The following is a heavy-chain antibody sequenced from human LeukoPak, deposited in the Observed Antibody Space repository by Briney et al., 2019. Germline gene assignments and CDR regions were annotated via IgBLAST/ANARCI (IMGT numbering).Heavy chain of an antibody. CDR2: INPSGGST. CDR1: GYTFTSYY. CDR3: ARSPMVRGVIITAPDY. Sequence: GASVKVSCKASGYTFTSYYMHWVRQAPGQGLEWMGIINPSGGSTSYAQKFQGRVTMTRDTSTSTVYMELSSLRSEDTAVYYCARSPMVRGVIITAPDYWGQGTLVTVPS. J-gene: IGHJ4*02. V-gene: IGHV1-46*01. D-gene: IGHD3-10*01.